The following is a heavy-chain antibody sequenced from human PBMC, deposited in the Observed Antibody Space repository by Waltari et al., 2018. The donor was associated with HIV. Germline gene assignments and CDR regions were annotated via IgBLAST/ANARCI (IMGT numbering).Heavy chain of an antibody. V-gene: IGHV6-1*01. Sequence: QVVLQQSGPGLLKSSQTLSLTCAISGDTVSSSNSAWNWIRQSPSRGLEWLGRTYDRSKLYSDYALSVRSRITIRADTSKNQFSLQLNSVTPEDTAVYFCARDGPGDYYYYGVDVWGLGTTITVSS. D-gene: IGHD1-1*01. J-gene: IGHJ6*02. CDR1: GDTVSSSNSA. CDR3: ARDGPGDYYYYGVDV. CDR2: TYDRSKLYS.